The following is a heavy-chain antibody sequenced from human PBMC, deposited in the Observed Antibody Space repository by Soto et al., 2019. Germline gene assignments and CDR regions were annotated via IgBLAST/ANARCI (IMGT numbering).Heavy chain of an antibody. D-gene: IGHD2-21*02. J-gene: IGHJ3*02. Sequence: QVQLQESGPGLVKPSQTLSHTCTVSGGSIRSGGYYWSWIRQDPGKGLEWIGYIYYSGSTYYNPSLKSRVTISVDTSKNQFSLKLSSVTAADTAVYYCARDLMTRGPDAFDIWGQGTMVTVSS. V-gene: IGHV4-31*03. CDR3: ARDLMTRGPDAFDI. CDR2: IYYSGST. CDR1: GGSIRSGGYY.